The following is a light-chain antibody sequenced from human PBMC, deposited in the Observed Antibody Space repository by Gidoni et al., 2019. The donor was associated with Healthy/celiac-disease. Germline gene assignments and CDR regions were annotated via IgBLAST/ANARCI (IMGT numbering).Light chain of an antibody. V-gene: IGKV3-11*01. CDR1: QSVSSY. J-gene: IGKJ4*01. Sequence: EIVLTQSPATLSLSPGERATLSCRASQSVSSYLAWYQQKPGQDPRLLIYDASNRATGIPARFSGSGSGTDFTLTISSLEPEDFAVYYCQQRSNWPPFTFGGXTKVEIK. CDR3: QQRSNWPPFT. CDR2: DAS.